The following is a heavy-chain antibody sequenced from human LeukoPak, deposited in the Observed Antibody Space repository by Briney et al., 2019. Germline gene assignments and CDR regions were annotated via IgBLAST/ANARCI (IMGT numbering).Heavy chain of an antibody. V-gene: IGHV3-72*01. CDR1: GFTFSDHY. Sequence: GGSLRLSCTASGFTFSDHYMDWVRQAPGEGLEWVARIRNDINTYTTEYAASVKGRFTISRDDSKNSLYLQMNSLKIEDTAVYYCARAPGYSYDYRYFDYWGRGTLVTVSS. CDR3: ARAPGYSYDYRYFDY. J-gene: IGHJ4*02. CDR2: IRNDINTYTT. D-gene: IGHD5-18*01.